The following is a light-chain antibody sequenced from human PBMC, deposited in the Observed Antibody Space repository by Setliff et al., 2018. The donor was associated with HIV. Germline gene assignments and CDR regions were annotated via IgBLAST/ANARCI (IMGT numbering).Light chain of an antibody. CDR2: DVT. Sequence: QSALTQPAYVSGSRGQSITISCTGTSHDVGAYNYVSWYQQHPGKAPKLIIYDVTYRPSGVSIRFSGSKSDNTASLTISGLQTEDEADYYCSSYTDTTTYVFGTGTKVTVL. CDR3: SSYTDTTTYV. J-gene: IGLJ1*01. CDR1: SHDVGAYNY. V-gene: IGLV2-14*03.